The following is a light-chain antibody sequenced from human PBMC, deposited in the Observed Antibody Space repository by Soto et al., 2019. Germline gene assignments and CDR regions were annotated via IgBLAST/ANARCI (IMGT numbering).Light chain of an antibody. V-gene: IGKV3-15*01. CDR2: GAS. Sequence: EIVMTQSPATLSVSPGESATLSCRASQSVSTNLVWYQQKPGQAPRLLIYGASTRATGIPARFSGSGSGTKFTRTINRLQSEDFAVYYCQQYKNWVTFGGGTQVEI. J-gene: IGKJ4*01. CDR3: QQYKNWVT. CDR1: QSVSTN.